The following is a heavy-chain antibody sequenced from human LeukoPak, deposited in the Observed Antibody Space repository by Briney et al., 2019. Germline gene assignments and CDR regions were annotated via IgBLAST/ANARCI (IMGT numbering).Heavy chain of an antibody. J-gene: IGHJ5*02. CDR1: GYTFTGYY. V-gene: IGHV1-2*02. Sequence: ASVKVSCKASGYTFTGYYMHWVRQAPGQGLEWMGWINPNSGGTNYAQKFQGRVTMTRDTSISTAYMELSRLRSDDTAVYYCARDSERRGLRWFDPWGQGTLVTVSS. CDR3: ARDSERRGLRWFDP. CDR2: INPNSGGT. D-gene: IGHD1-1*01.